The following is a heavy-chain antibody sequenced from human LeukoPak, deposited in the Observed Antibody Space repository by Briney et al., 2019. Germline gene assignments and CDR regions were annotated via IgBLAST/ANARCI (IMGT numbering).Heavy chain of an antibody. D-gene: IGHD3-3*01. CDR1: GFTFSSYA. CDR3: AREPLYYNCLQRQFDS. J-gene: IGHJ4*02. Sequence: GGSLRLSCAASGFTFSSYAVHWVRQAPGKGLEWVAVISYDGSNKYYADSVKGRFTISRDNSKNTLYLQMNSLRAEDTAVYYCAREPLYYNCLQRQFDSWGQGTLVTVSS. CDR2: ISYDGSNK. V-gene: IGHV3-30-3*01.